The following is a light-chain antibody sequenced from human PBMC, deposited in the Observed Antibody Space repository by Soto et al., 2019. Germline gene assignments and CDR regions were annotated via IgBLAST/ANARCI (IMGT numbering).Light chain of an antibody. Sequence: IVMTQSPAALSVSPGERDKLFWRAGQGVTTNFAWYQQKSGQSPRLLIYDVSIRATGVPARFSGTGSETDFTLTISGLQSEDSAVYFCQQYNNWPFAFGQGTRLEIK. CDR1: QGVTTN. CDR2: DVS. V-gene: IGKV3-15*01. J-gene: IGKJ5*01. CDR3: QQYNNWPFA.